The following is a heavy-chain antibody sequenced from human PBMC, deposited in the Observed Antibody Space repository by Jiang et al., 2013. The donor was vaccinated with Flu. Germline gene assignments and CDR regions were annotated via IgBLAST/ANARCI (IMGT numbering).Heavy chain of an antibody. J-gene: IGHJ6*02. CDR2: INAGNGNT. D-gene: IGHD3-10*01. V-gene: IGHV1-3*01. CDR1: GYTFTSYA. CDR3: ARDHDYYGSGSYRPLPKETYYYYYGMDV. Sequence: CKASGYTFTSYAMHWVRQAPGQRLEWMGWINAGNGNTKYSQKFQGRVTITRDTSASTAYMELSSLRSEDTAVYYCARDHDYYGSGSYRPLPKETYYYYYGMDVWGQGP.